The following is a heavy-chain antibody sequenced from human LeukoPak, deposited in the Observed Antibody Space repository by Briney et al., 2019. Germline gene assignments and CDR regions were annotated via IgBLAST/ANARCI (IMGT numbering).Heavy chain of an antibody. V-gene: IGHV1-69*13. CDR2: IIPIFGTA. Sequence: ASVNVSCKASGGTFSSYAISWVRQAPAQGLEWMGGIIPIFGTATYAQNFQGRVTITADESTSTAYMQLSSLRSEDTAVYYCARAPRIAVNWFDPWGQGTLVTVSS. J-gene: IGHJ5*02. CDR3: ARAPRIAVNWFDP. CDR1: GGTFSSYA. D-gene: IGHD6-19*01.